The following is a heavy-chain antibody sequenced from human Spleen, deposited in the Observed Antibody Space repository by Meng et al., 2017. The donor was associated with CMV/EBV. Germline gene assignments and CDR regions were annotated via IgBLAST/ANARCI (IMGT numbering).Heavy chain of an antibody. V-gene: IGHV3-30-3*01. CDR3: ARSQWAYDSSGYYGEDSMDV. CDR2: ISYEGSNK. Sequence: GGSLRLSCEASGFSFSTYWMHWVRQAPGKGLEWLAVISYEGSNKYYADSVKGRFTISRDNPKNTMYLQMNSLRADDTAVYYCARSQWAYDSSGYYGEDSMDVWGQGTTVTVSS. J-gene: IGHJ6*02. CDR1: GFSFSTYW. D-gene: IGHD3-22*01.